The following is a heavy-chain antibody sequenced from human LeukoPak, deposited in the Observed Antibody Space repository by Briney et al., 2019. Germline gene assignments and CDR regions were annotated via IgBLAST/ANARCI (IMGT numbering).Heavy chain of an antibody. V-gene: IGHV1-69*13. D-gene: IGHD6-6*01. CDR1: GGTFSSYA. CDR3: ARSLAARRLCDY. Sequence: SVKVSCKASGGTFSSYAISWVRQAPGQGLEWMGGIIPIFGTANYAQKFQGRVTITADESTSTAYMELSSLRSEDTAVYYCARSLAARRLCDYWGQGTLVTVSS. CDR2: IIPIFGTA. J-gene: IGHJ4*02.